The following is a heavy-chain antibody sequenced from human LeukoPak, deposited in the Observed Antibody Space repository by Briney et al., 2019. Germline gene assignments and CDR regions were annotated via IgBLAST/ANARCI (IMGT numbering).Heavy chain of an antibody. V-gene: IGHV1-69*05. CDR3: ASQYYDSSGYYYRK. D-gene: IGHD3-22*01. CDR1: GGTFSSYA. Sequence: SVKVSCKASGGTFSSYAISWVRQAPGQGLEWMGGIIPIFGTANYAQKFQGRVTMTTDTSTSTAYMELRSLRSDDTAVYYCASQYYDSSGYYYRKWGQGTLVTVSS. CDR2: IIPIFGTA. J-gene: IGHJ4*02.